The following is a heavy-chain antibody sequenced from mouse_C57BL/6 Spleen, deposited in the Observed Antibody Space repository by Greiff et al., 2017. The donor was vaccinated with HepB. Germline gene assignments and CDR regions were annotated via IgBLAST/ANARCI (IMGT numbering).Heavy chain of an antibody. V-gene: IGHV1-59*01. Sequence: QVQLQQPGAELVRPGTSVKLSCKASGYTFTSYWMHWVKQRPGQGLEWIGVIDPSDSYPNYNQKFKGKATLTVDTSSSTAFMQLSSLTSEDSAVYYCARFFTTVVATDWYVGVWGTGTTVTVSS. CDR2: IDPSDSYP. J-gene: IGHJ1*03. CDR1: GYTFTSYW. CDR3: ARFFTTVVATDWYVGV. D-gene: IGHD1-1*01.